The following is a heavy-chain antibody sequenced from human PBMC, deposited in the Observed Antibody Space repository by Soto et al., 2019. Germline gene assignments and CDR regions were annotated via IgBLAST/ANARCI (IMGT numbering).Heavy chain of an antibody. CDR3: AREASYYYYMDV. J-gene: IGHJ6*03. CDR2: INAGNGNT. Sequence: ASVKVSCKASGYTFTSYAMHWVRQAPGQRLEWMGWINAGNGNTKYSQKFQGRVTITRDTSASTAYMELSSLRSEDTAVYYCAREASYYYYMDVWGKGTTVTVSS. D-gene: IGHD2-21*01. CDR1: GYTFTSYA. V-gene: IGHV1-3*01.